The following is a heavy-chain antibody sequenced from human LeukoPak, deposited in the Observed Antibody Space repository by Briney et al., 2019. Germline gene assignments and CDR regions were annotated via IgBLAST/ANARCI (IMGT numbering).Heavy chain of an antibody. CDR3: ARGGSYYGYFDY. D-gene: IGHD1-26*01. CDR1: GGSISSYY. Sequence: SETLSLTCTVSGGSISSYYWSWIRQPPGKGLGWVGYLYYRGSPNYNPALKSRVTISVDASKNQFSLKLSSVTAADTAVYYWARGGSYYGYFDYWGQGTLVTVSS. CDR2: LYYRGSP. V-gene: IGHV4-59*01. J-gene: IGHJ4*02.